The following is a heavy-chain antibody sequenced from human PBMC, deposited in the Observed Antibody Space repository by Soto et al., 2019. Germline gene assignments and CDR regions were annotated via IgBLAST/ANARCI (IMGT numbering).Heavy chain of an antibody. D-gene: IGHD6-6*01. J-gene: IGHJ4*02. CDR2: INHSGST. CDR3: ARARSSSSGAFDY. Sequence: QVQLQESGPGLVKPSETLSLTCTVSGGSVSSGSYYWSWIRQPPGKGLEWIGEINHSGSTNYNPSLKSRVTISVDTSKNQFSLKLSSVTAADTAVYYCARARSSSSGAFDYWGQGTLVTVSS. V-gene: IGHV4-61*01. CDR1: GGSVSSGSYY.